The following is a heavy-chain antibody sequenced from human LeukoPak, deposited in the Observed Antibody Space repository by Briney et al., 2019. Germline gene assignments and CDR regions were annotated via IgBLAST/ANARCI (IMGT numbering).Heavy chain of an antibody. CDR3: ARKSHFDY. Sequence: GGSLRLSCAASGFTFSPYSMNWVRQAPGKGLEWVSYISSSSTIYYADSVKGRFTISRDNAKNSLYLQMNSLRDEDTAVYYCARKSHFDYWGQGTLVTVSS. CDR2: ISSSSTI. V-gene: IGHV3-48*02. J-gene: IGHJ4*02. CDR1: GFTFSPYS.